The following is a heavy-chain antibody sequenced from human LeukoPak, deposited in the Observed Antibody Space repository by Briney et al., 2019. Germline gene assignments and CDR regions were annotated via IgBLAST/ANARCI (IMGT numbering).Heavy chain of an antibody. D-gene: IGHD2-2*01. V-gene: IGHV3-48*02. CDR2: ISSSSSTI. Sequence: PGGSLRPSCAASGFTVSSNYMSWGRQAPGKGLEWVSYISSSSSTIYYADSVKGRFTISRDNAKNSLYLQMNSLRDEDTAVYYCARVRYCSSTSCRGPFDYWGQGTLVTVSS. J-gene: IGHJ4*02. CDR1: GFTVSSNY. CDR3: ARVRYCSSTSCRGPFDY.